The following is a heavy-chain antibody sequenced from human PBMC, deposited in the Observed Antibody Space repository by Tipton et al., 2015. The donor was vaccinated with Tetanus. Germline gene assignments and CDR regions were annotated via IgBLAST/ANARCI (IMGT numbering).Heavy chain of an antibody. Sequence: SLRLSCAASGFTFTNYWMHWVRQAPGRGLVWVSRINTNGGITSYADSVRGRFSISRDNSKETVYLQMSSLRAEDTAVYYCAKLDYGDYGRYYYYEMDVWGQGTTVTVSS. V-gene: IGHV3-74*01. CDR3: AKLDYGDYGRYYYYEMDV. D-gene: IGHD4-17*01. J-gene: IGHJ6*02. CDR2: INTNGGIT. CDR1: GFTFTNYW.